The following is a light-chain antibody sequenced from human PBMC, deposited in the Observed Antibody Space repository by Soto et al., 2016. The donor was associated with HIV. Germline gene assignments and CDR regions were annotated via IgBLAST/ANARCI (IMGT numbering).Light chain of an antibody. J-gene: IGKJ2*01. CDR3: QHILTFPH. Sequence: DIQMTQSPSSLSASVGDTVTMTCRATQDIVNSVAWYQQKPGEAPRLLIFAVSNWEPGVPYRFGGSGAGTDYSLTINRLHVEDFATYYCQHILTFPHFGQGTNIEIK. V-gene: IGKV1-NL1*01. CDR1: QDIVNS. CDR2: AVS.